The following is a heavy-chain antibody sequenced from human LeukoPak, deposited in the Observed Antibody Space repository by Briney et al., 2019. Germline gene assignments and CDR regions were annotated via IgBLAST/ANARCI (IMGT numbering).Heavy chain of an antibody. J-gene: IGHJ4*02. CDR3: ARGVGYCSGGNCYGVGSSDY. V-gene: IGHV1-8*01. CDR1: GYTFTSYD. CDR2: VSPNSGNT. D-gene: IGHD2-15*01. Sequence: ASVKVSCKAPGYTFTSYDLNWVRQATGQGLEWMGWVSPNSGNTGYAQKFQGRVTMTRDTSISTVYMGLSSLRSEDTAVHYCARGVGYCSGGNCYGVGSSDYWGQGTLVTVSS.